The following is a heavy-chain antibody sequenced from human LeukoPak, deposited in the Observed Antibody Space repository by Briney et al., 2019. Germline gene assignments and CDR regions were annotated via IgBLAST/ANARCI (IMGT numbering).Heavy chain of an antibody. D-gene: IGHD6-13*01. CDR3: GREAPSSSWSFDY. CDR2: ITAGNGNT. V-gene: IGHV1-3*01. CDR1: GYTFTTYA. Sequence: ASAKVSCKASGYTFTTYALHWVRQAPGQRLEWMGWITAGNGNTKYSQKLQGRVTITGDKSTSTAYMELSSLTFEDTAVYYCGREAPSSSWSFDYWGQGTLVTVFS. J-gene: IGHJ4*02.